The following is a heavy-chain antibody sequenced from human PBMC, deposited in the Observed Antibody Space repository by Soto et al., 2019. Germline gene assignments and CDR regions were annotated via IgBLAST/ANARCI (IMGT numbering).Heavy chain of an antibody. CDR2: ISGSGGST. Sequence: EVQLLESGGGLVQPGGSLRLSCAASAFIFSDYAMSWVRQAPGKGLEWVSGISGSGGSTYYADSVKGRFTISRDNSKNTLYLQMNSLRDEDTAVYYCAKDEYYDNFGGNMYFDYWGQGTLVTVSS. V-gene: IGHV3-23*01. CDR3: AKDEYYDNFGGNMYFDY. J-gene: IGHJ4*02. D-gene: IGHD3-16*01. CDR1: AFIFSDYA.